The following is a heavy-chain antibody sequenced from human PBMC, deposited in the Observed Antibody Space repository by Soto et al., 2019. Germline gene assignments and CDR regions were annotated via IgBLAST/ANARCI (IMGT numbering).Heavy chain of an antibody. D-gene: IGHD2-8*01. J-gene: IGHJ4*02. Sequence: ALVKVSCKASGYTFTSYGISWVRQAPGQGLEWMGWISAYNGNTNYAQKLQGRVTMTTDTSTSTAYMELRSLRSDDTAVYYCARDTSYCTNGVCYTYFDYWGQGTLVTVSS. CDR2: ISAYNGNT. CDR1: GYTFTSYG. V-gene: IGHV1-18*04. CDR3: ARDTSYCTNGVCYTYFDY.